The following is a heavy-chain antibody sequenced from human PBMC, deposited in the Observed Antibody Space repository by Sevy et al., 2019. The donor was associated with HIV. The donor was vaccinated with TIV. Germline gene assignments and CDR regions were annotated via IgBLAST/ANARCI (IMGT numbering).Heavy chain of an antibody. CDR3: ARDQAESSSTGGLDS. Sequence: SETLSLTCSVSGASVSSGSFFWTWIRQAPGKGLEWIGYIYYSGSTNYNPSLKSRVTFPVDTSKNQFSLKLRSVTAADTAVYYCARDQAESSSTGGLDSWGPGALVTVSS. D-gene: IGHD6-6*01. CDR2: IYYSGST. J-gene: IGHJ4*02. CDR1: GASVSSGSFF. V-gene: IGHV4-61*01.